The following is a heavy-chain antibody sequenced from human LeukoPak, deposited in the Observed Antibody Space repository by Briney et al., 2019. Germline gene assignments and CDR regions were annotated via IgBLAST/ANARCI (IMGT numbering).Heavy chain of an antibody. Sequence: SVKVFCKASGGTFSSYAISWVRQAPGQGLEWMGGIIPIFGTANYAQKFQGRVTITADESTSTAYMELSSLRSEDTAVYYCASRITIFGVDPALYYYGMDVWGQGTTVTVSS. CDR3: ASRITIFGVDPALYYYGMDV. J-gene: IGHJ6*02. CDR1: GGTFSSYA. CDR2: IIPIFGTA. V-gene: IGHV1-69*01. D-gene: IGHD3-3*01.